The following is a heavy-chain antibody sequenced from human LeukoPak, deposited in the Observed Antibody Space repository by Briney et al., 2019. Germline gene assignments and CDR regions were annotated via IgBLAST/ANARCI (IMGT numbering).Heavy chain of an antibody. CDR1: GFTFSSYA. CDR3: AKDRLYNSGYYYGNFDY. V-gene: IGHV3-23*01. D-gene: IGHD3-22*01. J-gene: IGHJ4*02. Sequence: GGFLRLSCAASGFTFSSYAMSWVRQAPGKGLEWVSAISGSGGSTYYADFVKGRFTISRDNSKNTLYLQMNSLRAEDTAVYYCAKDRLYNSGYYYGNFDYWGQGILVTVSS. CDR2: ISGSGGST.